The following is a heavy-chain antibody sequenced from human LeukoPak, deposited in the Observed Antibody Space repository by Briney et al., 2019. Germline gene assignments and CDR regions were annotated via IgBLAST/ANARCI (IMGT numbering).Heavy chain of an antibody. CDR1: GFTFSNFA. D-gene: IGHD2-15*01. V-gene: IGHV3-30-3*01. Sequence: PGRSLRLSCAAPGFTFSNFAIYWVRQAPGKGLEWVAVISYDGSNKYYADSVKGRFTISRDNSKNTLYLQMNSLRAEDTAVYHCARVRGAATLCGAFDFWGQRTMVTVSS. CDR3: ARVRGAATLCGAFDF. CDR2: ISYDGSNK. J-gene: IGHJ3*01.